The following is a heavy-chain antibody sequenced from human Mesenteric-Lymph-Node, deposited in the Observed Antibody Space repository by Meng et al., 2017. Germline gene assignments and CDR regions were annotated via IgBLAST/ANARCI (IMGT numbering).Heavy chain of an antibody. CDR2: TYYRSKWLN. CDR3: NSARMVRGYYYYGMDV. D-gene: IGHD3-10*01. Sequence: SQTLSLTCAISGDSPSNNTATWNWVRQSPSRGLEWMGRTYYRSKWLNDYAMSLEGRITISPDTSKNQISLQLNSVTPEDTAVYYCNSARMVRGYYYYGMDVWGQGTTVTVSS. V-gene: IGHV6-1*01. CDR1: GDSPSNNTAT. J-gene: IGHJ6*02.